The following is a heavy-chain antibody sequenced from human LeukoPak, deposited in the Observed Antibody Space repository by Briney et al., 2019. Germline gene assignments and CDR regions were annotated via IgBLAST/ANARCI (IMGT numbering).Heavy chain of an antibody. CDR3: ARDLSVAMA. V-gene: IGHV3-53*01. D-gene: IGHD2-15*01. CDR2: IYSGGST. Sequence: GKGLEWVSVIYSGGSTYYADSVKGRFTISRDNSKNTLYLQMNSLRAEDTAVYYCARDLSVAMAWGQGTLVTVSS. J-gene: IGHJ5*02.